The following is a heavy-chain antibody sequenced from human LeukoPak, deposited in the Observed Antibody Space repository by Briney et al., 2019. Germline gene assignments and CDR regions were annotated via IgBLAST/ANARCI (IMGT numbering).Heavy chain of an antibody. CDR3: ARDNDQLGLDPFDY. D-gene: IGHD1-1*01. CDR1: GGTFSGYY. CDR2: INHSEST. V-gene: IGHV4-34*01. Sequence: SETLSLTCAVYGGTFSGYYWNWIRQPPGKGLEWIGEINHSESTNYSPSLKSRVTISIDTSKNQFSLKLSSVTAADTAMYYCARDNDQLGLDPFDYWGQGTLVTVSS. J-gene: IGHJ4*02.